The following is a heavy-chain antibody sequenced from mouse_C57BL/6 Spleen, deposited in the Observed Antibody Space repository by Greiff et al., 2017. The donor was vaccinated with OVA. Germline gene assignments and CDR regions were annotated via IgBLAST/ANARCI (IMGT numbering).Heavy chain of an antibody. CDR3: LTGYAMDY. D-gene: IGHD4-1*01. CDR2: IRLKSDNYAT. CDR1: GFTFSNYW. J-gene: IGHJ4*01. V-gene: IGHV6-3*01. Sequence: EVKLMESGGGLVQPGGSMKLSCVASGFTFSNYWMNWVRQSPEKGLEWVAQIRLKSDNYATHYAESVKGRFTISRDDSKSSVYLQMNNLRAEDTGIYYCLTGYAMDYWGQGTSVTVSS.